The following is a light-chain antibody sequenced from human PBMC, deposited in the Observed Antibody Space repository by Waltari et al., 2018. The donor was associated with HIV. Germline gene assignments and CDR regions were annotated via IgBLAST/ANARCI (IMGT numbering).Light chain of an antibody. J-gene: IGLJ3*02. CDR3: CSYAGSYIWV. Sequence: QSALTQPRSVSGSPGQSVTISCTETRSDVGGYNYVSWYQQYPGKAPKVMIYDVSKRPSGVPDRFSGSKSGNTASLTISGLQAEDEADYYCCSYAGSYIWVFGGGTKLTVL. CDR2: DVS. V-gene: IGLV2-11*01. CDR1: RSDVGGYNY.